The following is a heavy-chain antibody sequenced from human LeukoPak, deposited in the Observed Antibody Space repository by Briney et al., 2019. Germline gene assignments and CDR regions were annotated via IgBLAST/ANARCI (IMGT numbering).Heavy chain of an antibody. CDR1: GASVSSGY. V-gene: IGHV4-59*02. CDR2: IYNSGST. Sequence: SETLSLTCTVSGASVSSGYWSWIRQPPGKGLEWIGHIYNSGSTNYNPSLKSRVTISVDTSKNQFSLKLSSVTAADTAVYYCAVKPGDYGYWYFDIWGRGTLVTVSS. D-gene: IGHD4-17*01. J-gene: IGHJ2*01. CDR3: AVKPGDYGYWYFDI.